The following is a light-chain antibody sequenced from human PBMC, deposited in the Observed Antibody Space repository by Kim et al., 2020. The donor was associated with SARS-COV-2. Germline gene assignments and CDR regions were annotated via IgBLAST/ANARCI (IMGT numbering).Light chain of an antibody. CDR2: DDN. J-gene: IGLJ3*02. CDR3: QSYDSSKDCV. Sequence: NFMLTQPHSVSESPGKTVTISCTRRSGSIASSYVHWYQQRPGSAPSTVIYDDNERPSGVPDRFSGSIDSSSNTASLTISGLRTEDEADYYCQSYDSSKDCVFGGGTQLTV. V-gene: IGLV6-57*04. CDR1: SGSIASSY.